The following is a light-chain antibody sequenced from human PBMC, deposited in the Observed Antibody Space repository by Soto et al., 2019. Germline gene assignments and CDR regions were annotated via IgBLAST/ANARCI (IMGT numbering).Light chain of an antibody. Sequence: DIQMTQSPSSLSASVGDRVTITCRASQNIAKYFNWYQQKLGKAPKLLIYAASSFPSGVPSRFSGSGSGTDFTLTISSLQPEDCATYYCQQTYSTPRTFGQGTKVEI. V-gene: IGKV1-39*01. CDR3: QQTYSTPRT. J-gene: IGKJ2*01. CDR2: AAS. CDR1: QNIAKY.